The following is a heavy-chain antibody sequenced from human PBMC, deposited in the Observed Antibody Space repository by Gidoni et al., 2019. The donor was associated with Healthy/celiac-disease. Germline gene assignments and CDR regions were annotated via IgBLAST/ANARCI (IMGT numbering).Heavy chain of an antibody. CDR3: AKETGSGSYLPSAFDI. CDR1: GFPFSSYG. CDR2: ISGSGGST. Sequence: EVQLLESGGGLVQPGGSLRLSCAASGFPFSSYGMSWVRQAPGKGREWVSAISGSGGSTYYADSVKGRFTISRDNSKNTLYLQMNSLRAEDTAVYYCAKETGSGSYLPSAFDIWGQGTMVTVSS. J-gene: IGHJ3*02. V-gene: IGHV3-23*01. D-gene: IGHD3-10*01.